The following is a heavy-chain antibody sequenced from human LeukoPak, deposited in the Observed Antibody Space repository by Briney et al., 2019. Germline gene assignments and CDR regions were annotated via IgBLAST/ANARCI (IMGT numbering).Heavy chain of an antibody. CDR2: ISGSGGST. CDR3: AKDIMTTVSDYYYYGMDV. Sequence: GGSLRLSCAASGFTFSSYAMSWVRQAPGKGLEWVSAISGSGGSTYYADSVKGRFTISRDNSKNTLYLQMNSLRAGDTAVYYCAKDIMTTVSDYYYYGMDVWGQGTTVTVSS. J-gene: IGHJ6*02. CDR1: GFTFSSYA. V-gene: IGHV3-23*01. D-gene: IGHD4-4*01.